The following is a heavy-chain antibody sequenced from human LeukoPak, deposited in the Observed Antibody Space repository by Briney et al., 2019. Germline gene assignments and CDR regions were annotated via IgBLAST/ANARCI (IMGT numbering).Heavy chain of an antibody. D-gene: IGHD5-12*01. CDR1: GYTFTSYY. CDR3: ATLAAITLFDY. V-gene: IGHV1-46*01. Sequence: ASVKVSCKASGYTFTSYYMHWVRQAPGQGLEWMGIINPSGGSTSYAQKFQGRVTMTEDTSTDTAYMELSSLRSEDTAVYYCATLAAITLFDYWGQGTLVTVSS. CDR2: INPSGGST. J-gene: IGHJ4*02.